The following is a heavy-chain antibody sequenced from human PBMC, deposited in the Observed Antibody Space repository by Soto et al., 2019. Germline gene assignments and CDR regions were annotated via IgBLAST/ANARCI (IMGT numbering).Heavy chain of an antibody. Sequence: AGGSLRLSCAASGFTFSSYGMHWVRQAPGKGLEWVAVIWYDGSNKYYADSVKGRFTISRDNSKNTLYLQMNSLRAEDTAVYYCARDLTEIVGATITYYYYGMDVWGQGTTVTVSS. D-gene: IGHD1-26*01. J-gene: IGHJ6*02. CDR1: GFTFSSYG. CDR2: IWYDGSNK. V-gene: IGHV3-33*01. CDR3: ARDLTEIVGATITYYYYGMDV.